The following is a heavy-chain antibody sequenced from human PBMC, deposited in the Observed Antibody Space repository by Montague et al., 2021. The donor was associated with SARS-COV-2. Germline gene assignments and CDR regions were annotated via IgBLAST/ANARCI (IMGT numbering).Heavy chain of an antibody. CDR1: GGSFSGYY. Sequence: SETLSLTCAVSGGSFSGYYWSWIRQPPGKGLEWIGEVKDSGSTNYIPSLKSRVAISVDTSKNQFSLTLRSVTAAETAVYFCARGALTGGNYECWRGYYRSPLDYWGQGTLVTVSS. J-gene: IGHJ4*02. CDR3: ARGALTGGNYECWRGYYRSPLDY. CDR2: VKDSGST. V-gene: IGHV4-34*01. D-gene: IGHD3-3*01.